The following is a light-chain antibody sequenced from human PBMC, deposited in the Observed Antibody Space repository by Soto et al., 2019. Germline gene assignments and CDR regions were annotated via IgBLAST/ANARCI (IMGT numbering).Light chain of an antibody. V-gene: IGLV2-14*03. CDR2: DVN. J-gene: IGLJ1*01. Sequence: QSALTQPASVSGSPGQSITVSCTGTSSDIGGSNYVSWYQQHPGKAPRLIIYDVNNRPSGVSARFSGSKSGNTASLTISGLQAKDEADYYCTSYTRSPLYVFGTGTKLTVL. CDR3: TSYTRSPLYV. CDR1: SSDIGGSNY.